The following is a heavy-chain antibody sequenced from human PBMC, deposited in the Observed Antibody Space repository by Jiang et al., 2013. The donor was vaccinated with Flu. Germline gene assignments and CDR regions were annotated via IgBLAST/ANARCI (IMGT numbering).Heavy chain of an antibody. J-gene: IGHJ6*02. Sequence: GAEVKKPGASVKVSCKVSGYTLTELSMHWVRQAPGKGLEWMGGFDPEDGETIYAQKFQGRVTMTEDTSTDTAYMELSSLRSEDTAVYYCATYPKQAGRSLNYYYYGMDVWGQGTTVTVSS. CDR2: FDPEDGET. D-gene: IGHD6-13*01. V-gene: IGHV1-24*01. CDR3: ATYPKQAGRSLNYYYYGMDV. CDR1: GYTLTELS.